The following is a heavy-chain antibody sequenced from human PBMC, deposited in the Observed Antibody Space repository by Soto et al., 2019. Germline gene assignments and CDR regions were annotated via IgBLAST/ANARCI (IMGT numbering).Heavy chain of an antibody. CDR1: GGSISSGGYS. Sequence: SETLSLTCAVSGGSISSGGYSWSWIRQPPGKGLEWIGYIYHSGSTYYNPSLKSRVTISVDRSKNQFSLKLSSVTAADTAVYYCARGMTTVTTIDYWGKGTLVTVSS. CDR2: IYHSGST. D-gene: IGHD4-4*01. J-gene: IGHJ4*02. V-gene: IGHV4-30-2*01. CDR3: ARGMTTVTTIDY.